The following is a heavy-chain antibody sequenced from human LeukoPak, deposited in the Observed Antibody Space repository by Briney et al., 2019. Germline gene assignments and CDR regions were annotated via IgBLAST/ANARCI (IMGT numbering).Heavy chain of an antibody. Sequence: QPGRSLRLSCTVSGFIFEDYAMHGVRQVPGKGLEWVSRITSSSGYVAYADSVKGRFSISRDNAKNSLYLQMNSLRTEDMAVYYCVQDSYAISSSGSTFASWGQGTLVTVSS. J-gene: IGHJ4*02. CDR2: ITSSSGYV. CDR3: VQDSYAISSSGSTFAS. V-gene: IGHV3-9*03. CDR1: GFIFEDYA. D-gene: IGHD2-2*01.